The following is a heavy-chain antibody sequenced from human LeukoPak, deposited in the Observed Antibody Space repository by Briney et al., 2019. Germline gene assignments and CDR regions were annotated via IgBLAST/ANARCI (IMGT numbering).Heavy chain of an antibody. CDR2: ISDDGSNT. CDR1: GFTFSSYG. V-gene: IGHV3-30*04. Sequence: PGGSLRLSCVASGFTFSSYGLHWVRQAPGKGLEWVAVISDDGSNTYYAGSVKGRFTISRDNSKYTLSLQIHSLRAEDTAVYYCARAGAAAGTHFDYWGQGTLVTVSS. J-gene: IGHJ4*02. CDR3: ARAGAAAGTHFDY. D-gene: IGHD6-13*01.